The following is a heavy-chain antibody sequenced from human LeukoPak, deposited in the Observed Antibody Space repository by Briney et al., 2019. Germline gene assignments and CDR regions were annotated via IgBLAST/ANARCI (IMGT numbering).Heavy chain of an antibody. CDR1: GGSISSYY. J-gene: IGHJ4*02. CDR3: ARSGGSGFQLDN. D-gene: IGHD3-16*01. V-gene: IGHV4-4*07. Sequence: PSETLSLTCTVSGGSISSYYWSWIRQPAGKRLEWIGRSYTSGSPNYNPSLKGRVTMSVDTSKNQFSLKLSSVTAADTAVYYCARSGGSGFQLDNWGQGTLVTVSS. CDR2: SYTSGSP.